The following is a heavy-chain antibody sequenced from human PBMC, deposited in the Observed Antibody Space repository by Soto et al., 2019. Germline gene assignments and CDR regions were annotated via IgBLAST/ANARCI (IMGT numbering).Heavy chain of an antibody. CDR1: GFPFSSYP. CDR3: ARDLHYALDY. D-gene: IGHD2-2*01. Sequence: EVQLVESGGVLVQPGGFLRLSCAASGFPFSSYPMNWVRQVPGKGLEWVSHFGTSDSYIYYADSVKGRFTISRDNAKNLLYLQMNSLRDEDTAVYYCARDLHYALDYWGQGTLVTVSS. V-gene: IGHV3-21*06. CDR2: FGTSDSYI. J-gene: IGHJ4*02.